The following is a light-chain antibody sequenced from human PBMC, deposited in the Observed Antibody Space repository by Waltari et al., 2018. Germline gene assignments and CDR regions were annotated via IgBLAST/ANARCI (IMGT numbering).Light chain of an antibody. CDR3: QTGGHGTWV. CDR1: SGHSTNV. V-gene: IGLV4-69*01. Sequence: QLVLTQSPSASASLGASVKLTCTLSSGHSTNVIAWLQKRPEKGPRYLMKVNSDGSHNKGDEIPDRFSGSSSGAERYLTISSLPSEDEADYYCQTGGHGTWVFGGGTKLTVL. CDR2: VNSDGSH. J-gene: IGLJ3*02.